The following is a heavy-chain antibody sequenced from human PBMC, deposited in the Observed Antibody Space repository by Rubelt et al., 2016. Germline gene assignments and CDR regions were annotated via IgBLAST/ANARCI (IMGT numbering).Heavy chain of an antibody. V-gene: IGHV3-48*04. D-gene: IGHD2-21*02. CDR3: ARDDTAYCGGDCYPDY. J-gene: IGHJ4*02. Sequence: GGLVQPGGSLRLSCAASEFTFSRYSMNWVRQAPGKGLEWVSYISSSSSTIYYADSVKGRFTISRDNAKNSLYLQMNSLRAEDTAVYYCARDDTAYCGGDCYPDYWGQGTLVTVSS. CDR1: EFTFSRYS. CDR2: ISSSSSTI.